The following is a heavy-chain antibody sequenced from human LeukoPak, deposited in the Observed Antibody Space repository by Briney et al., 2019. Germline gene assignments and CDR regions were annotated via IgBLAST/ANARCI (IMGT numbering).Heavy chain of an antibody. CDR1: GFTFSSYA. J-gene: IGHJ4*02. CDR2: ISGSGGST. Sequence: GGSLRLSCAASGFTFSSYAMSWVRQAPGKGLEWVSAISGSGGSTYYADSVKGRFTISRDNSKDTLYLQMNSLRAEDTAVYYCAKYRDYGSGSYYIFDYWGQGTLVTVSS. D-gene: IGHD3-10*01. CDR3: AKYRDYGSGSYYIFDY. V-gene: IGHV3-23*01.